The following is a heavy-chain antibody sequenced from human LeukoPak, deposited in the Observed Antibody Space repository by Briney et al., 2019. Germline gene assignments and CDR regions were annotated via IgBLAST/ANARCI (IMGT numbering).Heavy chain of an antibody. CDR3: ARGIGRWCYMDV. CDR2: INPNSGGT. CDR1: GYTFTGYY. Sequence: ASVKVSCKASGYTFTGYYMHWVRQAPGQGLEWMGWINPNSGGTNYAQKFQGRVTMTRDTSISTAYMELSRLGSDDTAVYYCARGIGRWCYMDVWGKGTTVTVSS. V-gene: IGHV1-2*02. J-gene: IGHJ6*03. D-gene: IGHD4-23*01.